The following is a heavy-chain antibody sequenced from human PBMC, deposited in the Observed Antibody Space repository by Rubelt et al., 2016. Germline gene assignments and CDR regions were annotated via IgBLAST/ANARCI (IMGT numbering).Heavy chain of an antibody. CDR2: IRSDGSNR. J-gene: IGHJ5*02. Sequence: QVQLVESGGGVVQPGRSLRLSCAASGFTFSSYAMHWVRQAPGKGPEWVAFIRSDGSNRFYADSVKGRFTISRDNARNSLNLQMNSLRAEDTAVYYCARDEGGSRFPNWFDPWGQGTLVTVSS. D-gene: IGHD1-26*01. CDR3: ARDEGGSRFPNWFDP. V-gene: IGHV3-33*08. CDR1: GFTFSSYA.